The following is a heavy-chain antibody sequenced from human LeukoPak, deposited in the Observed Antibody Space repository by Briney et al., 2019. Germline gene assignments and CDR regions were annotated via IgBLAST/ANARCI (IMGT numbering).Heavy chain of an antibody. J-gene: IGHJ4*02. CDR3: AKSPGIAAVGRFDY. V-gene: IGHV3-23*01. CDR1: GFTFSSYA. Sequence: SLRLSCAASGFTFSSYAMSWVRQAPGKGLEWVSAIGGSGDSTYYADSVKGRFTISRDNSKNTLYLQMNSLRAEDTAVYYCAKSPGIAAVGRFDYWGQGTLVTVSS. D-gene: IGHD6-13*01. CDR2: IGGSGDST.